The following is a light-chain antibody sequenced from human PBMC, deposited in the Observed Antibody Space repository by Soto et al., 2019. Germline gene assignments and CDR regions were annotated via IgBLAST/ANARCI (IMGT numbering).Light chain of an antibody. CDR3: CSYARGSTYV. J-gene: IGLJ1*01. CDR1: SSDVGSYNL. Sequence: QSVLTQPASVSGSPGQSITISCTGTSSDVGSYNLVSWYQQYPGKAPKLMIYEVTQRPSGVSNRFSGSKSGNTASLTISGLQAEDEADYYCCSYARGSTYVFGTGTKVT. V-gene: IGLV2-23*02. CDR2: EVT.